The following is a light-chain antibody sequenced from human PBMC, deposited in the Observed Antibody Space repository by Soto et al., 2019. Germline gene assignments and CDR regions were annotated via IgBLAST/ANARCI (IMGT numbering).Light chain of an antibody. J-gene: IGKJ1*01. CDR1: QSLLQSNGYNY. CDR3: MQAQQTPTT. Sequence: DIVMTQSPLSLPVTPGEPASISCNSSQSLLQSNGYNYLDWYLQKPGQSPQLLIYFGSYRASGVPDRFSGRGSGTDFTLKIRRVEAEDVAIYYCMQAQQTPTTFGQGTKVEIK. V-gene: IGKV2-28*01. CDR2: FGS.